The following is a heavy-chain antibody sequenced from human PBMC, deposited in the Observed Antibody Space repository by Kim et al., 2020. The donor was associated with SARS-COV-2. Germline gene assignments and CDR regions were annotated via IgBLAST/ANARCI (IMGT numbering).Heavy chain of an antibody. CDR3: AKDREDGIAVAGGLDY. CDR2: ISWNSGSI. J-gene: IGHJ4*01. V-gene: IGHV3-9*01. D-gene: IGHD6-19*01. CDR1: GFTFDDYA. Sequence: GGSLRLSCAASGFTFDDYAMHWVRQAPGKGLEWVSGISWNSGSIGYADSVKGRFTISRDNAKNSLYLQMNSLRAEDTALYYCAKDREDGIAVAGGLDYWG.